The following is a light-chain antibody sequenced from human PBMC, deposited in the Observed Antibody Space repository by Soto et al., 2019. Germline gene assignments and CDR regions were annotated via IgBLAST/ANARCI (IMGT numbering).Light chain of an antibody. Sequence: QSVLTQQPSAPGTPGQRVTIFCSGSSSNIGSNYVYWYQKLPGTAPKLLTYRNNQRPSGVPDRFSGSKSGTSASLAISGLRSEDEADYYGAAWDDSLSGYVFGTGTKLTVL. CDR3: AAWDDSLSGYV. V-gene: IGLV1-47*01. CDR2: RNN. J-gene: IGLJ1*01. CDR1: SSNIGSNY.